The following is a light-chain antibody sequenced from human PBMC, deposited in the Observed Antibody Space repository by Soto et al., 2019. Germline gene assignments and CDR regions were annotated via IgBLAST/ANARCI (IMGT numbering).Light chain of an antibody. Sequence: QSVLTQSPSASASLGASVKLTCTLSSGLSSYAIAWHQQQPEKGPRYLMKLNSDGSHSKGDGIPDRFSGSSSGPERYLTISSLQSEDEADYYCQTWGPGVQEVFGGRTKVTVL. CDR1: SGLSSYA. J-gene: IGLJ2*01. CDR3: QTWGPGVQEV. V-gene: IGLV4-69*01. CDR2: LNSDGSH.